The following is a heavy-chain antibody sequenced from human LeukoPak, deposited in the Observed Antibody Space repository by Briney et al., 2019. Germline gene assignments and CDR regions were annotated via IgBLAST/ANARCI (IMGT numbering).Heavy chain of an antibody. D-gene: IGHD3-10*01. Sequence: GESLKISCKGSGYSFTSYWIGWVRQIPGKGLEWMGIIYPGDSDTRYSPSFQGHVPISADKSPSTAYLQWSSLKASDPAMYYCARHVWFGKTDYWGEGALVTVCS. V-gene: IGHV5-51*01. CDR2: IYPGDSDT. CDR3: ARHVWFGKTDY. CDR1: GYSFTSYW. J-gene: IGHJ4*02.